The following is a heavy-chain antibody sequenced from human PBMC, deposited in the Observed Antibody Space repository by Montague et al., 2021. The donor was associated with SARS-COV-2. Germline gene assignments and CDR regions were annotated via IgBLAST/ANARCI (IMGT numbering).Heavy chain of an antibody. Sequence: SLRLSCAASGFTFSIYAMSWVRQAPGKGPQWVSTFTGGNTFYADSVKGRFTISRDNYKNTLYLQMNSLGAEDTAIYYCAKAEESGNYLSVGLDPWGPGTLVTVSS. J-gene: IGHJ5*02. CDR1: GFTFSIYA. V-gene: IGHV3-23*01. D-gene: IGHD2/OR15-2a*01. CDR3: AKAEESGNYLSVGLDP. CDR2: FTGGNT.